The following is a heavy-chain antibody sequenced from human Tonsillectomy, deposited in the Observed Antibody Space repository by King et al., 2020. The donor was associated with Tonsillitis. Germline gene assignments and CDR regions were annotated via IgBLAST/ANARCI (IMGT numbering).Heavy chain of an antibody. Sequence: VQLVESGGGVVQPGGSLRLSCAASGFTFRSYGLHWVRQAPGKGLEWVAFIQFDGNNEYYAESMKGRSTISRDNSKNTLYLQMNSLRPEDTAVYYCAKVGSRGYCTTASCYGYYFESWGQGTLVTVSS. CDR1: GFTFRSYG. J-gene: IGHJ4*02. CDR2: IQFDGNNE. V-gene: IGHV3-30*02. D-gene: IGHD2-2*01. CDR3: AKVGSRGYCTTASCYGYYFES.